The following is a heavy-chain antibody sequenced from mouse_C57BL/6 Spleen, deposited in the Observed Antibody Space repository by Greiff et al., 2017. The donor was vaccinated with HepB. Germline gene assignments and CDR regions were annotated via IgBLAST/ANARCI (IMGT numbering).Heavy chain of an antibody. D-gene: IGHD1-1*01. V-gene: IGHV6-3*01. CDR2: IRLKSDNYAT. CDR3: TGTTVVGLDAMDY. J-gene: IGHJ4*01. CDR1: GFTFSNYW. Sequence: EVKLMESGGGLVQPGGSMKLSCVASGFTFSNYWMNWVRQSPEKGLEWVAQIRLKSDNYATHYAESVKGRFTISRDDSKSSVYLQMNNLRAEDTGIYYCTGTTVVGLDAMDYWGQGTLVTVSS.